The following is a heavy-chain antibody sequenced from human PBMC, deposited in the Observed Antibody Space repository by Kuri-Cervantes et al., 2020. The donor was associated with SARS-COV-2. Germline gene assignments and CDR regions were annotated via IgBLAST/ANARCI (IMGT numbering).Heavy chain of an antibody. Sequence: ETLSLTCTVSGGSISSYYWSWIRQPPGKGLEWVSSISSSSSYIYYADSVKGRFTISRDNAKNSLYLQMNSLRAEDTAVYYCARASMVRGVDYWGQGTLVTVSS. CDR3: ARASMVRGVDY. V-gene: IGHV3-21*01. J-gene: IGHJ4*02. CDR1: GGSISSYY. CDR2: ISSSSSYI. D-gene: IGHD3-10*01.